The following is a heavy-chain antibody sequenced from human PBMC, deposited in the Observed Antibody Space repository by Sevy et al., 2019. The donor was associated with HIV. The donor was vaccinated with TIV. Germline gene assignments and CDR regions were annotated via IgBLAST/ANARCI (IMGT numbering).Heavy chain of an antibody. CDR3: SSEQWLVPPY. CDR2: IRSKAYGGTT. J-gene: IGHJ4*02. Sequence: GGSLRLSCTASGFTFGDYAMSWFRQAPGKGLEWVGFIRSKAYGGTTEYAASVKDRFTISRDDSKSIAYLQMNSLKTEDTAVYYCSSEQWLVPPYWGQGTLVTVSS. CDR1: GFTFGDYA. V-gene: IGHV3-49*03. D-gene: IGHD6-19*01.